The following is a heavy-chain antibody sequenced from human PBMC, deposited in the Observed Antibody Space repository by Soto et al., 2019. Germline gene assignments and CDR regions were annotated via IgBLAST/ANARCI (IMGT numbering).Heavy chain of an antibody. CDR3: TESAISPYGGLIGPFDY. CDR2: INPANGNT. Sequence: QVQLAQSGAEERKPGASVKVSCEATGYTFTAYAMHWVRQAPGQRLEWMGWINPANGNTKYSQKFQGRLTITSDTAPNQGYKELNSLTSEDPAMYYWTESAISPYGGLIGPFDYWGQGNLVTVSS. D-gene: IGHD3-16*02. J-gene: IGHJ4*02. CDR1: GYTFTAYA. V-gene: IGHV1-3*05.